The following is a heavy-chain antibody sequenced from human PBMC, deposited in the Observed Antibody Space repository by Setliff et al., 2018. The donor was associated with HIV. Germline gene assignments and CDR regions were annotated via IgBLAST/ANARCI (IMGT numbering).Heavy chain of an antibody. CDR2: ISSSSVST. Sequence: TFRRYAMSWVRQVPGKGLEWVAAISSSSVSTYYADSVQGRFTISRDNSKNTLDLQMNSLRAEDTALYYCASARGANSDGYDSFDIWGQGTMVT. J-gene: IGHJ3*02. V-gene: IGHV3-23*01. CDR1: TFRRYA. D-gene: IGHD3-22*01. CDR3: ASARGANSDGYDSFDI.